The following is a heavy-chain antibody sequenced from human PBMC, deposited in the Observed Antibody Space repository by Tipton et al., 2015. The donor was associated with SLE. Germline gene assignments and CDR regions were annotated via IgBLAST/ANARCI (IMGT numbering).Heavy chain of an antibody. CDR2: ISHRGST. CDR3: ASGSDFLWSC. CDR1: GGSFKDYY. J-gene: IGHJ4*02. Sequence: TLSLTCAVYGGSFKDYYYSWVRQSPRKGLEWIGEISHRGSTKYNPSRKSRVTISVDTSKNQFSLKLNSVTAADTAVYYCASGSDFLWSCWRLGTLVTVSS. D-gene: IGHD2/OR15-2a*01. V-gene: IGHV4-34*01.